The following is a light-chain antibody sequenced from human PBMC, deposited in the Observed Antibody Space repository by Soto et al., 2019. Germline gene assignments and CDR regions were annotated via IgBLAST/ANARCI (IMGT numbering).Light chain of an antibody. CDR1: SIDVGGYNY. CDR3: CSYGGSFYV. J-gene: IGLJ1*01. CDR2: DVN. Sequence: QSALTQPHSVSGLPGQSVAISCSGTSIDVGGYNYVSWYQQHPGKAPKLIIFDVNKRHSGVPDRFSGSKSGNTASLTISGLQADDEADYYCCSYGGSFYVVGTGTKRTVL. V-gene: IGLV2-11*01.